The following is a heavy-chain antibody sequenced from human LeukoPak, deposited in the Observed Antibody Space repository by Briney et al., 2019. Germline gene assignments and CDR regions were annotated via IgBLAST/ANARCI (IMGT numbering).Heavy chain of an antibody. CDR3: AREVIGGYSYGSDY. CDR2: INPNSGGT. Sequence: ASVKVSCKASGYTFTGYYMHWVRQAPGQGLGWMGWINPNSGGTNYAQKFQGRVTMTRDTSISTAYMELSRLRSDDTAVCYCAREVIGGYSYGSDYWGQGTLVTVSS. J-gene: IGHJ4*02. CDR1: GYTFTGYY. D-gene: IGHD5-18*01. V-gene: IGHV1-2*02.